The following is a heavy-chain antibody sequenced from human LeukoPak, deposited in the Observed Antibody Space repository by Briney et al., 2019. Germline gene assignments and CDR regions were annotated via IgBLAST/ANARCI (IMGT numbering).Heavy chain of an antibody. D-gene: IGHD2-21*02. CDR1: GGSISSSNW. CDR2: IYHSGST. J-gene: IGHJ5*02. V-gene: IGHV4-4*02. CDR3: ARDLVAYCGGDCYLYWFDP. Sequence: PSETLSLTCAVSGGSISSSNWWSWVRQPPGKGLEWIGEIYHSGSTNYNPSLKSRVTISVDKSKNQFSLKLSSVTAADTAVYYCARDLVAYCGGDCYLYWFDPWGQGALVTVSS.